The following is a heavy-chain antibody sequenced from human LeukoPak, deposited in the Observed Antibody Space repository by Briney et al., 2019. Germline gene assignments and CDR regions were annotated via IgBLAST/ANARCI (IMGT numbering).Heavy chain of an antibody. J-gene: IGHJ4*02. Sequence: ASVKVSCKASGYTFTSYDINWVRQATGQGLEWMGWMNPNSGNTGYAQKFQGRVTMTRNTSISTAYMELSSLRSEDTAVYYCARAHFWSGYTIDYWGQGTPVTVSS. CDR1: GYTFTSYD. D-gene: IGHD3-3*02. CDR3: ARAHFWSGYTIDY. CDR2: MNPNSGNT. V-gene: IGHV1-8*01.